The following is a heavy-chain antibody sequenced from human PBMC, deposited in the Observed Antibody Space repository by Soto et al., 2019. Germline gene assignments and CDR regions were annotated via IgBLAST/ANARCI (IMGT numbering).Heavy chain of an antibody. V-gene: IGHV1-69*13. J-gene: IGHJ4*02. Sequence: ASVKVSCKASGGTFSSYAISWVRQAPGQGLERMGGIIPIFGTANYAQKFQGRVTITADESTSTAYMELSSLRSEDTAVYYCARDVGEYSSSSFDYWGQGTLVTVSS. CDR3: ARDVGEYSSSSFDY. CDR2: IIPIFGTA. D-gene: IGHD6-6*01. CDR1: GGTFSSYA.